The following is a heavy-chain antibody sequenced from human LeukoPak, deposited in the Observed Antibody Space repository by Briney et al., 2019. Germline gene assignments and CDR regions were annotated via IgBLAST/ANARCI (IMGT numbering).Heavy chain of an antibody. CDR2: IGGDGETT. CDR1: GFPFSNFA. Sequence: GGSLRLSCAASGFPFSNFAMSWVRQAPGKGLEWVSAIGGDGETTYYADSVKGRFTISGDNSKNTLYLQVNSLRAEDTAVYYCAKAQRLTSFGTLDYWGQGTLVTVSS. CDR3: AKAQRLTSFGTLDY. D-gene: IGHD3-3*01. J-gene: IGHJ4*02. V-gene: IGHV3-23*01.